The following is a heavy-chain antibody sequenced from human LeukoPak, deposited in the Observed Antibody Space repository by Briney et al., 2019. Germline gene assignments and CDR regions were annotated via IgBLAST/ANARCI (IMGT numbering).Heavy chain of an antibody. CDR1: GFTFSSYG. V-gene: IGHV3-30*02. CDR3: AKDERTGSLVSSWDY. CDR2: IRYDGSNK. D-gene: IGHD3-16*01. J-gene: IGHJ4*02. Sequence: GGSLRLSCAASGFTFSSYGMHWVRQAPGKGLEWVAFIRYDGSNKYYADSVKGRFTISRDNSENTLYLQMNSLRADDTAVYYCAKDERTGSLVSSWDYWGQGTLVTVSS.